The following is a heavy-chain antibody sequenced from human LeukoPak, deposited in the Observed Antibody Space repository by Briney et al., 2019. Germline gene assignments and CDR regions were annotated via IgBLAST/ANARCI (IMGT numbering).Heavy chain of an antibody. CDR3: ARGGCSSTSCYSSFDY. Sequence: TLSLTCAVSGYSISSGYYWGWIRQPPGKGLEWIGSIYHSGSTYYNPSLKSRVTISVDTSKNQFSLKLSSVTAADTAVYYCARGGCSSTSCYSSFDYWGQGTLVTVSS. J-gene: IGHJ4*02. CDR2: IYHSGST. CDR1: GYSISSGYY. D-gene: IGHD2-2*01. V-gene: IGHV4-38-2*01.